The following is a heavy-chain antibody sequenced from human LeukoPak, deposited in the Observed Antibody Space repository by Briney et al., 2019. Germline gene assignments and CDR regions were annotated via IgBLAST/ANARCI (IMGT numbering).Heavy chain of an antibody. Sequence: ASVKVSCKVSGYTLTELSMHWVRQAPGKGLEWMGGFDPEDGETIYAQKFQGRVTMTEDTSTDTAYMELRSLRSDDTAVYYCARDRGYYDYVWGSYRPIDYWGQGTLVTVSS. CDR3: ARDRGYYDYVWGSYRPIDY. D-gene: IGHD3-16*02. CDR2: FDPEDGET. J-gene: IGHJ4*02. V-gene: IGHV1-24*01. CDR1: GYTLTELS.